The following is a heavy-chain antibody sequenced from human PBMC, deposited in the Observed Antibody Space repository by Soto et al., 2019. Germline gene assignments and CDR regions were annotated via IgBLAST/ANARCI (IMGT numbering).Heavy chain of an antibody. D-gene: IGHD3-10*01. Sequence: PSETLSLTCTVSTDSSSFTNSYWSWIRHPPGKGLQWIGSSSYNGGTFYNPSLKGRVVISFDTSKKQSSLQVTSVTAADTAVYFCARHRIEVVWRGFDFWGQGSPVTVSS. CDR3: ARHRIEVVWRGFDF. CDR2: SSYNGGT. V-gene: IGHV4-39*01. J-gene: IGHJ4*02. CDR1: TDSSSFTNSY.